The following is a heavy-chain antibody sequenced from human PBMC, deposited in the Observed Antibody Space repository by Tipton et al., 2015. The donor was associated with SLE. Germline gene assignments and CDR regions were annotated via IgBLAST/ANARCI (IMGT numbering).Heavy chain of an antibody. CDR2: IYHRGST. V-gene: IGHV4-4*02. D-gene: IGHD6-6*01. Sequence: SLRLSCAVSGDSISNGDWWSWVRQPPGKGLEYIGEIYHRGSTNYNPSLKSRVTISVDTSKNQFSLKLSSVTAADTAVYYCARAGGIAARSYYYYYYYMDVWGKGTTVTVSS. CDR3: ARAGGIAARSYYYYYYYMDV. J-gene: IGHJ6*03. CDR1: GDSISNGDW.